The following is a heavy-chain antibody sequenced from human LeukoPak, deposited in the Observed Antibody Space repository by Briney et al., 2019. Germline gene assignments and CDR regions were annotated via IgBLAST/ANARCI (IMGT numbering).Heavy chain of an antibody. CDR2: INHSGST. CDR1: GGSFSGYY. V-gene: IGHV4-34*01. J-gene: IGHJ6*03. CDR3: ARVLRQLVYYYYYYMDV. D-gene: IGHD6-13*01. Sequence: SETLSLTCAVYGGSFSGYYWSWIRQPPGKGLEWIGEINHSGSTNYNPSLKSRVTISVDTSKNQFSLKLSSVTAADTAVYYCARVLRQLVYYYYYYMDVWGKGTTVTVSS.